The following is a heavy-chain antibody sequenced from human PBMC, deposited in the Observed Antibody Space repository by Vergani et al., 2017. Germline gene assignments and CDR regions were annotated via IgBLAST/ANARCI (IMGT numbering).Heavy chain of an antibody. CDR2: IIPLYGST. V-gene: IGHV1-69*15. CDR3: AREETASGDYYFEF. J-gene: IGHJ4*02. D-gene: IGHD3-3*01. Sequence: QVQLVQSGAELKKPGSSVKLSCKASGVPFSNAGYSWIRQAPGQGLEWMGRIIPLYGSTDYTHTFQGRLTISADELSNTVDMELGSLTSEDTAVYFCAREETASGDYYFEFWGQGTPVTVS. CDR1: GVPFSNAG.